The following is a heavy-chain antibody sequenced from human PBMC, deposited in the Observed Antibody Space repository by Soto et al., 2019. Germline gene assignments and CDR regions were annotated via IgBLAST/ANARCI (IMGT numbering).Heavy chain of an antibody. CDR2: ISGSGGST. J-gene: IGHJ4*02. Sequence: EVQLLESGGDLLQPGGSLRFSCAASGFTFSSYAMSWFRQAPGKGLEWVSGISGSGGSTYYVDSVKGRFTISRDNSKNTLYLQMNSLRAEDTAVYYCALIGQQLIGTKLRDYCGQGTLVAVSS. D-gene: IGHD6-13*01. CDR3: ALIGQQLIGTKLRDY. V-gene: IGHV3-23*01. CDR1: GFTFSSYA.